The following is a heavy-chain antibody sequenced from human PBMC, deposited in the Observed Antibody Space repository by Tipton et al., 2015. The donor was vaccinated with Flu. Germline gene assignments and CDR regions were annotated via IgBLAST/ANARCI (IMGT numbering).Heavy chain of an antibody. V-gene: IGHV4-59*11. J-gene: IGHJ4*02. D-gene: IGHD6-19*01. Sequence: TLSLTCTVSGGSISSHYWSWIRQPPGKGLEWIGYIYYSGSISYNPSLKSRVTISVDTSKNQFSLKLSSVTAADTAVYYCARSSRGWYRAMFDWGQGTLVTVSS. CDR1: GGSISSHY. CDR2: IYYSGSI. CDR3: ARSSRGWYRAMFD.